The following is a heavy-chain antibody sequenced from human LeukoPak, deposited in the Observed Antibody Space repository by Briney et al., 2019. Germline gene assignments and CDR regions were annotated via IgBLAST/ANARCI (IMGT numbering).Heavy chain of an antibody. D-gene: IGHD3-10*01. Sequence: SESRSLTCALSDDSLRISAYYWGWIRQPPGKGMEWLRIIYYSGSTSYNPSLKRRGTISIDTSKTQFSLKLSSVSAADTDVYYCSSETYGSGSFLGAFDIWGQGTMVTVSS. CDR2: IYYSGST. CDR3: SSETYGSGSFLGAFDI. CDR1: DDSLRISAYY. J-gene: IGHJ3*02. V-gene: IGHV4-39*01.